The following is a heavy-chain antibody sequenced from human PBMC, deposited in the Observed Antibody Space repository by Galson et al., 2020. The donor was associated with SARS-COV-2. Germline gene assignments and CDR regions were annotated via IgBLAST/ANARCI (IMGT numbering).Heavy chain of an antibody. CDR3: ARGLGATDVEY. J-gene: IGHJ4*02. D-gene: IGHD3-16*01. Sequence: GGSLRLSCAASGFTFSSYTMNWVRQAPGKGLEWVSYISSSSGTIYYADSVKGRFTISRDNAKNSLYVQMSSLRDEDTAVYYCARGLGATDVEYWGQGTLVTVSS. CDR1: GFTFSSYT. V-gene: IGHV3-48*02. CDR2: ISSSSGTI.